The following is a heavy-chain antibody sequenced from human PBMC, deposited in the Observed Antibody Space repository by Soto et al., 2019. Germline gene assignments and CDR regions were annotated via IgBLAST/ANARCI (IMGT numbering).Heavy chain of an antibody. D-gene: IGHD6-6*01. CDR3: ARVKYSSLYNWFDP. CDR2: IYYSGST. CDR1: GGSVSSYY. Sequence: LSLTCTFSGGSVSSYYWSWIRQPPGKGLEWIGYIYYSGSTNYNPSLKSRVTISVDTSKNQFSLKLSSVTAADTAVYYCARVKYSSLYNWFDPWGQGTLVTVSS. V-gene: IGHV4-59*02. J-gene: IGHJ5*02.